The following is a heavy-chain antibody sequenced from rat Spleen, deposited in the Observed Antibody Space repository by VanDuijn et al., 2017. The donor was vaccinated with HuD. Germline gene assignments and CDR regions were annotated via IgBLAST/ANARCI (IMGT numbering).Heavy chain of an antibody. V-gene: IGHV5-7*01. CDR2: ISYDGTST. CDR3: ARFDGERGYYFDY. D-gene: IGHD1-11*01. CDR1: GFTFSDYN. J-gene: IGHJ2*01. Sequence: EVQLVESGGGLVQPGRSLKLSCAASGFTFSDYNMAWVRQAPKKGLEWVATISYDGTSTYYRDSVKGRFTISRDNAKGTLYLQMDSLRSEDTATYYCARFDGERGYYFDYWGQGVMVTVSS.